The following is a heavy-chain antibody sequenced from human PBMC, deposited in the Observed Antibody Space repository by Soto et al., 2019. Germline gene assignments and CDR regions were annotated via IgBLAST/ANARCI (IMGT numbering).Heavy chain of an antibody. J-gene: IGHJ5*02. V-gene: IGHV3-11*01. CDR3: VRGDWFAP. Sequence: QVQLVESGGGLVKPGGSLRLSCAASGFSFSDSYMSWIRQAAGKGLEWVSYIRTSGNNEYYADSVKGRFTISRDNDKDFLYLHINRLRADDAAVYCCVRGDWFAPWGQRTLVTDS. CDR1: GFSFSDSY. CDR2: IRTSGNNE.